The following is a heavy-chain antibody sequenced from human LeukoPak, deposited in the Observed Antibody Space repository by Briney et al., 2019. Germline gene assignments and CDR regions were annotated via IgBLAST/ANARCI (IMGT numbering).Heavy chain of an antibody. CDR2: IRYDGSNK. J-gene: IGHJ4*02. D-gene: IGHD2-2*01. V-gene: IGHV3-30*02. Sequence: GGSLRLSCAASGFTFSSYGMHWVRQAPGKGLEWVAFIRYDGSNKYYADSVKGRFTIPRDNSKNTLYLQMNSLRAEDTAVYYCAKVGLSVVVPAADDYWGQGTLVTVSS. CDR3: AKVGLSVVVPAADDY. CDR1: GFTFSSYG.